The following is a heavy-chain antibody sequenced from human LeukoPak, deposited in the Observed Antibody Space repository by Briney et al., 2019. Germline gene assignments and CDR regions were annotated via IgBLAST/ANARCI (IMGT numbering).Heavy chain of an antibody. D-gene: IGHD3-10*01. CDR2: INPNSGGT. V-gene: IGHV1-2*02. CDR3: ARSRNYYRVYFDN. J-gene: IGHJ4*02. Sequence: ASVKVSCKASGYTFTGYYMHWVRQAPGQGLEWMGWINPNSGGTNYAQKFQGRVTMTRDTSISTAYMELHSLRSEDTAVYYCARSRNYYRVYFDNWGQGTPVPVSS. CDR1: GYTFTGYY.